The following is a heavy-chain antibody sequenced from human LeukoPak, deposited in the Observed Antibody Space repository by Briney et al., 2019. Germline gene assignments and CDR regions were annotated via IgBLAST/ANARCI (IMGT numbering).Heavy chain of an antibody. J-gene: IGHJ4*02. CDR2: IDADNGDT. V-gene: IGHV1-3*01. CDR1: GYTFSGYA. D-gene: IGHD6-13*01. Sequence: ASVTVSRKASGYTFSGYAIHWVRQAPGQRFEWMGWIDADNGDTRYSQKFQGRVTITRDTSASTVYMELSSLRSEDTAVYYCARVPRRAAALYYFDYWGQGTLVTVSS. CDR3: ARVPRRAAALYYFDY.